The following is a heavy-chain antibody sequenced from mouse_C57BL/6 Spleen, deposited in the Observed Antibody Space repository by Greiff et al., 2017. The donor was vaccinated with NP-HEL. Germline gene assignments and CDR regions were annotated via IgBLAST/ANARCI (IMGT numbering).Heavy chain of an antibody. D-gene: IGHD2-5*01. CDR1: GYTFTSYD. CDR3: ARGVYYSNYDWYFDV. CDR2: IYPRDGST. J-gene: IGHJ1*03. Sequence: QVQLQQSGPELVKPGASVKLSCKASGYTFTSYDINWVKQRPGQGLEWIGWIYPRDGSTKYNEKFKGKATLTVDTSSSTAYMELHSLTSDDSAVYFCARGVYYSNYDWYFDVWGTGTTVTVSS. V-gene: IGHV1-85*01.